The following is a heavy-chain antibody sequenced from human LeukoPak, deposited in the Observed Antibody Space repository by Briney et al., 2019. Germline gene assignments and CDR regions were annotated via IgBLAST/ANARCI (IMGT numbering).Heavy chain of an antibody. D-gene: IGHD4-17*01. CDR1: GGTFSSYA. V-gene: IGHV1-69*05. Sequence: GSSVKVSCKASGGTFSSYAISWVRQAPGQGLEWMGGIIPIFGTANYAQKFQGRVTITTDESTSTAYMELSSLRSEDTAVYYSASFGDYGYWYFDLWGRGTLVTVSS. CDR3: ASFGDYGYWYFDL. J-gene: IGHJ2*01. CDR2: IIPIFGTA.